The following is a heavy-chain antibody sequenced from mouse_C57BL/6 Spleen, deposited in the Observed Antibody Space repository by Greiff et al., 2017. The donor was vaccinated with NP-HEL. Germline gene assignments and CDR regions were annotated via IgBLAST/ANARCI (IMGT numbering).Heavy chain of an antibody. CDR3: ARNPYYGSRGYFDY. Sequence: EVQLQQSGPELVKPGASVKISCKASGYTFTDYYMNWVKQSHGKSLEWIGDINPNNGGTSYNQKFKGKATLTVDKSSSTAYMELRSLTSEDSAVYYCARNPYYGSRGYFDYWGQGTTLTVSS. CDR2: INPNNGGT. V-gene: IGHV1-26*01. D-gene: IGHD1-1*01. CDR1: GYTFTDYY. J-gene: IGHJ2*01.